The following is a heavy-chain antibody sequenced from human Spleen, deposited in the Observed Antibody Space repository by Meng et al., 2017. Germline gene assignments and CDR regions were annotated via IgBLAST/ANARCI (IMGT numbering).Heavy chain of an antibody. V-gene: IGHV4-39*01. Sequence: QPQLQESGPGLGKPSEALSLTCSVSGGSISTSGYYWGWIRQPPGKGLEWIGSIGHSGITYYTPSLKSRVTVSIDTSKSQFSLKLTPVTAADTAVYYCVRSSGWVRTGFDPWGQGTLVTVSS. J-gene: IGHJ5*02. CDR2: IGHSGIT. CDR1: GGSISTSGYY. D-gene: IGHD6-19*01. CDR3: VRSSGWVRTGFDP.